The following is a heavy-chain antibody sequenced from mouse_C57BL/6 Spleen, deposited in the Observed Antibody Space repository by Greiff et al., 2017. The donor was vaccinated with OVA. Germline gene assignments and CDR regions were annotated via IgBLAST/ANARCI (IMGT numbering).Heavy chain of an antibody. Sequence: QVQLQQPGAELVRPGSSVKLSCKASGYTFTSYWMHWVKQRPIQGLEWIGNIDPSDSETHYNQKFKDKATLTVDKSSSTAYMQLSSLTSEDSAVYYCAREGDGNYGAYWGQGTLVTVSA. V-gene: IGHV1-52*01. D-gene: IGHD2-1*01. CDR3: AREGDGNYGAY. J-gene: IGHJ3*01. CDR2: IDPSDSET. CDR1: GYTFTSYW.